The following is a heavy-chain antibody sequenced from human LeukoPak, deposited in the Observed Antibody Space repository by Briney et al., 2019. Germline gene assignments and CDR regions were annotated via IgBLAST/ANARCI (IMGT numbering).Heavy chain of an antibody. D-gene: IGHD6-19*01. Sequence: ASVKVSCKASGYTFTGYYMHWVRQAPGQGLEWMGWMNPNSGNTGYAQKFQGRVTMTRNTSISTAYMELSSLRSEDTAVYYCAREGIAVAVPDYWGQGTLVTVSS. CDR3: AREGIAVAVPDY. V-gene: IGHV1-8*02. CDR2: MNPNSGNT. CDR1: GYTFTGYY. J-gene: IGHJ4*02.